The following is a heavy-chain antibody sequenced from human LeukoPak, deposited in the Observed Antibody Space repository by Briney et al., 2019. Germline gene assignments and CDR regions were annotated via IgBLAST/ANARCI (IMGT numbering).Heavy chain of an antibody. CDR3: AREARICGNTDCYPAFDI. CDR1: GGSFSSDA. J-gene: IGHJ3*02. CDR2: IIPIYGAT. Sequence: GSSVKVSCKASGGSFSSDAISWVRQVPGQGLEWVGQIIPIYGATNYAQKFQHRVTITTVDSPSTAHMELSSLRPDDTAVYYCAREARICGNTDCYPAFDIWGQGTTVIVSS. D-gene: IGHD2-21*02. V-gene: IGHV1-69*05.